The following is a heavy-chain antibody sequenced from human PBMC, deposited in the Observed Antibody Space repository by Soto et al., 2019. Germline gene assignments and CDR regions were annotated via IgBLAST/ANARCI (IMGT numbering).Heavy chain of an antibody. J-gene: IGHJ6*02. CDR1: GHTFTSYA. V-gene: IGHV1-3*01. D-gene: IGHD6-13*01. Sequence: GASVKVSCKASGHTFTSYAMHWVRQAPGQRLEWMGWINAGNGNTKYSQKFQGRVTITRDTSASTAYMELSSLRSEDTAVYYCARDPYSSPNRYYYYGMDVWGQGTTVTVSS. CDR3: ARDPYSSPNRYYYYGMDV. CDR2: INAGNGNT.